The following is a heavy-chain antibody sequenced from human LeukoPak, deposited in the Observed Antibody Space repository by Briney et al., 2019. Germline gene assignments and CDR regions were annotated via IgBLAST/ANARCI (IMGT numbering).Heavy chain of an antibody. J-gene: IGHJ4*02. Sequence: GGSLRLSCAASGFTFSSYSMNWVRQAPGKGLEWVSSISSSSSYIYYADSVKGRFTISRDNAKNSLYLQMNSLRAEDTAVYYCARGSCGGDCYWWLDYWGQGILVTVSS. CDR3: ARGSCGGDCYWWLDY. CDR2: ISSSSSYI. CDR1: GFTFSSYS. V-gene: IGHV3-21*01. D-gene: IGHD2-21*01.